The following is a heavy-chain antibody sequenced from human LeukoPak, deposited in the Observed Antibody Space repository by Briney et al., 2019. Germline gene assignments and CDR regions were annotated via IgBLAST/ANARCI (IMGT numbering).Heavy chain of an antibody. CDR1: GGTFSSYA. Sequence: SVNVSCKASGGTFSSYAISWVRQAPGQGLEWMGGIIPIFGTANYAQKFQGRVTITADKSTSTAYMELSSLRSEDTAVYYCARDITMVRGVNVGGIWGQGTMVTVSS. CDR3: ARDITMVRGVNVGGI. J-gene: IGHJ3*02. CDR2: IIPIFGTA. V-gene: IGHV1-69*06. D-gene: IGHD3-10*01.